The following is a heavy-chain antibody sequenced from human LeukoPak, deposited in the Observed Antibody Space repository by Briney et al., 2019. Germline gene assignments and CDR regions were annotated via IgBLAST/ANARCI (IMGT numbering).Heavy chain of an antibody. D-gene: IGHD3-22*01. J-gene: IGHJ4*02. V-gene: IGHV4-30-4*01. CDR1: GDSLSSGDYY. CDR2: IYYSGGT. Sequence: SETLSLTCTVSGDSLSSGDYYWSWIRQPPGKGLEWIGYIYYSGGTYYNPSLKSRVTISADTSKNQFSLKLSSVTAADTAVYYCARALYDSSGYYFDYWGQGTLVTVSS. CDR3: ARALYDSSGYYFDY.